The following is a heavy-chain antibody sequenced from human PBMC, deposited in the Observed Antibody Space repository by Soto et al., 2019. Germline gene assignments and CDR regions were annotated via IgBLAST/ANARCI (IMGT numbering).Heavy chain of an antibody. CDR3: AKDGLGSCTGGTCYGSDY. V-gene: IGHV3-23*01. J-gene: IGHJ4*02. CDR2: ISGSGASI. CDR1: GFTFSSYV. D-gene: IGHD2-15*01. Sequence: EVQLLESGGNLVQPGGSLRLSCAASGFTFSSYVMSWVRQAPGKGLEWVSTISGSGASIYDADSVKGRFTISRDNSKKTVCLQMNRLTAEDTAVYYCAKDGLGSCTGGTCYGSDYWGQGTLVTVSS.